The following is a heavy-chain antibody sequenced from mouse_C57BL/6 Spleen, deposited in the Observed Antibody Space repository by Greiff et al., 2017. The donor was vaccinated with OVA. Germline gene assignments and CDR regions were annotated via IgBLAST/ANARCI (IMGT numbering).Heavy chain of an antibody. Sequence: EVHLVESGGGLVKPGGSLKLSCAASGFTFSDYGMHWVRQAPEKGLEWVAYISSGSSTIYYADTVKGRFTISRDNAKNTLFLQMTSLRSEDTAMYYCARTTGGWFAYWGQGTLVTVSA. CDR3: ARTTGGWFAY. CDR1: GFTFSDYG. V-gene: IGHV5-17*01. D-gene: IGHD4-1*02. CDR2: ISSGSSTI. J-gene: IGHJ3*01.